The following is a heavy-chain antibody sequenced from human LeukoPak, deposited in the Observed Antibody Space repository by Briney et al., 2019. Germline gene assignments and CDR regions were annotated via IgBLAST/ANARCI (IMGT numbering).Heavy chain of an antibody. CDR3: ASANYYGSGSYYIVY. CDR2: IYYSGST. CDR1: GGSISSGGYY. V-gene: IGHV4-31*03. J-gene: IGHJ4*02. D-gene: IGHD3-10*01. Sequence: SETLSLTCTVSGGSISSGGYYWSWVRQHPGKGLEWIGYIYYSGSTYYNPSLKGRVTISVDTSKNQFSLKLSSVTAADTAVYYCASANYYGSGSYYIVYWGQGTLVTVSS.